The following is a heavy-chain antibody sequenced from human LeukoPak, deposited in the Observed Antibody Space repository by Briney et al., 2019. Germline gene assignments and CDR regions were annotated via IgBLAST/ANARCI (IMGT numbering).Heavy chain of an antibody. D-gene: IGHD3-3*01. CDR1: GGSISSSSYY. V-gene: IGHV4-39*01. CDR3: ARQGYDFWSGYYKTLDY. CDR2: IYYSGST. J-gene: IGHJ4*02. Sequence: PSETLSLTCTVSGGSISSSSYYWGWIRQPPGKGLEWIGSIYYSGSTYYNPSLKSRVTISVDTSKNQFSLKLSSVTAADTAVYYCARQGYDFWSGYYKTLDYWGQGTLVTVSS.